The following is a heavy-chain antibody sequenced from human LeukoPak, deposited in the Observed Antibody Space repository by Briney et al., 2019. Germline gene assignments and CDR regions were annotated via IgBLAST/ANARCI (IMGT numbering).Heavy chain of an antibody. J-gene: IGHJ4*02. CDR2: MSTTGSTI. Sequence: GGSLRLSCAASGFTFSSFEMNWVRQAPGKGLEWVSFMSTTGSTISYADSVKGRFTMSGDNAKNSLFLIMNSLRAEDTAVYYCARDGFFGGIDYWGQGTLVTVSS. D-gene: IGHD3-3*01. CDR1: GFTFSSFE. V-gene: IGHV3-48*03. CDR3: ARDGFFGGIDY.